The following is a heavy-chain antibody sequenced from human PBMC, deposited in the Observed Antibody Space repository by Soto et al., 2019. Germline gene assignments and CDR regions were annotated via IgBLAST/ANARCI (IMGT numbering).Heavy chain of an antibody. D-gene: IGHD3-10*01. CDR2: MNEDGGTT. Sequence: TGGSLRLSCAASGFTFSSYWMHWVRQAPGKGLVWVSRMNEDGGTTDYADSVKGRFTISRDNAKNTLYLQMNSLRVEDTAVYYCASDLSGRADVWGPGTKVTVYS. J-gene: IGHJ6*02. CDR3: ASDLSGRADV. CDR1: GFTFSSYW. V-gene: IGHV3-74*01.